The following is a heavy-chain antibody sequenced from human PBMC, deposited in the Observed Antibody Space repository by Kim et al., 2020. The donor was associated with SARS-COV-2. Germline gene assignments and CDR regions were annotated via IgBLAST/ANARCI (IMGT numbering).Heavy chain of an antibody. D-gene: IGHD6-13*01. J-gene: IGHJ4*02. Sequence: KGRFTISRDNAKNSLYLKMNSLRAEDTAVYYCARAQPRIAAAGYGYYFDYWGQGTLVTVSS. V-gene: IGHV3-11*06. CDR3: ARAQPRIAAAGYGYYFDY.